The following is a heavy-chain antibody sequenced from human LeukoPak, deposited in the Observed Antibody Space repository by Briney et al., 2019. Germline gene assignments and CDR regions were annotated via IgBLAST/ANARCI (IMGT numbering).Heavy chain of an antibody. CDR1: GFTFSRFW. D-gene: IGHD3-3*01. J-gene: IGHJ4*02. Sequence: PGGSLRLSCAASGFTFSRFWMHWVRQAPGKGLEWVSSISSSSSYIYYADSVKGRFTISRDNAKNSLYLQMNSLRAEDTAVYYCARDWRDFDYWGQGILVTVSS. V-gene: IGHV3-21*01. CDR3: ARDWRDFDY. CDR2: ISSSSSYI.